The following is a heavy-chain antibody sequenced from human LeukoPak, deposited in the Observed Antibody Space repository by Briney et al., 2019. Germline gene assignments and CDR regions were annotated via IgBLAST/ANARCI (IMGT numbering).Heavy chain of an antibody. CDR3: AKDMFSWSGSFDY. J-gene: IGHJ4*02. D-gene: IGHD3/OR15-3a*01. CDR1: GFTFSSYE. Sequence: GGSLRLSCAASGFTFSSYEMNWVRQAPGKGLEWVSYISSSGSTIYYADSVKGRFTISRDNAKNSLYLQMNSLRAEDTALYYCAKDMFSWSGSFDYWGQGTLVTVSS. V-gene: IGHV3-48*03. CDR2: ISSSGSTI.